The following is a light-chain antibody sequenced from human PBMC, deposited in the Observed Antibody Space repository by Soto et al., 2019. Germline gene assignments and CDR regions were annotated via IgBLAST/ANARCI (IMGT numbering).Light chain of an antibody. CDR3: QYYSGSQT. CDR2: GAS. CDR1: QSVNSLY. J-gene: IGKJ4*01. V-gene: IGKV3-20*01. Sequence: EIVLTQCPGTLSLSPGERATLSCRASQSVNSLYLAWYQQKPGQAPRLLIYGASSRATGIPDSFSGSGSGTDLTLTIGRLEPEDFAVYYCQYYSGSQTVRGGTKVEIK.